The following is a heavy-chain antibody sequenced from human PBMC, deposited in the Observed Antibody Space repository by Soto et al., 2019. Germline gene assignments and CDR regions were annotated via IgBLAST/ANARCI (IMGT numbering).Heavy chain of an antibody. Sequence: QVQLQESGPGLVKSSETLSLTCSVSGDSSSTYCWGWIRQPPGKGLEWIGYINYSGRSNHNPSLKSRLSISVDASKNQVSLKLTSVTAADTAVYYCARSYCADSVSCNWFDPWGQGTLVVVSS. V-gene: IGHV4-59*01. CDR1: GDSSSTYC. J-gene: IGHJ5*02. D-gene: IGHD2-8*02. CDR3: ARSYCADSVSCNWFDP. CDR2: INYSGRS.